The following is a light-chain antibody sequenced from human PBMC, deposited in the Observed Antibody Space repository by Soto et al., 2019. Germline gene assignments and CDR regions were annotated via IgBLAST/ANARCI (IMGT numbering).Light chain of an antibody. V-gene: IGKV4-1*01. CDR2: WAS. CDR1: QNVLYSSNNKNY. Sequence: DIVMTQSPDSLAASLGERATINCKSSQNVLYSSNNKNYLAWYQQKPGQPTKLLIYWASIRESGVPDRFSGSGSGTDFTLTISSLQAEDVAVYYCQQYYSTPFTFGPGTRVAIK. J-gene: IGKJ3*01. CDR3: QQYYSTPFT.